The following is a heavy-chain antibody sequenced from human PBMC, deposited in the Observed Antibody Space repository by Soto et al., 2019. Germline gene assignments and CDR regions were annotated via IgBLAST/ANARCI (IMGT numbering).Heavy chain of an antibody. CDR1: GGSISSGGYY. CDR3: ARSYCSGGSCPFDP. J-gene: IGHJ5*02. CDR2: IYYSGST. Sequence: SETLSLTCTVSGGSISSGGYYWSWIRQHPGKGLEWIGYIYYSGSTYYNPSLKSRVTISVDTSKNQFSLKLSSVTAADTAVYYCARSYCSGGSCPFDPWGQGTLVTAPQ. D-gene: IGHD2-15*01. V-gene: IGHV4-31*03.